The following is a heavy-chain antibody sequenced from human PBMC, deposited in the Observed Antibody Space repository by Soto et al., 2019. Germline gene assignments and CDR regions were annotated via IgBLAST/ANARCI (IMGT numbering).Heavy chain of an antibody. J-gene: IGHJ3*02. CDR1: GHSINSAYY. Sequence: SETLSLTCVVSGHSINSAYYWGWIRQPPGKGLEWIGSMYHSGGNFYNPSLQSRVSMSMVTSKNQFSLKLRSATAADTAVYYCAPYDFSGADAFDIWGRGTRVTVSS. CDR3: APYDFSGADAFDI. V-gene: IGHV4-38-2*01. CDR2: MYHSGGN. D-gene: IGHD3-16*01.